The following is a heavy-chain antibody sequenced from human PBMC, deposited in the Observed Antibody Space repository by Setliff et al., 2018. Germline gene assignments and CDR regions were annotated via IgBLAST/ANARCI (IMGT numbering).Heavy chain of an antibody. J-gene: IGHJ4*01. CDR3: ARDQCTSGWHGPPDPYFDC. V-gene: IGHV4-59*01. D-gene: IGHD6-19*01. CDR2: IYTSGNT. CDR1: GDSISSYY. Sequence: PSETLSLTCSVSGDSISSYYWSWIRQPPGKGLQWIGYIYTSGNTKYNTSLGSRITMSLDTSKNQFSLKLSSVTAAATAVYYCARDQCTSGWHGPPDPYFDCWGPGILVTVSS.